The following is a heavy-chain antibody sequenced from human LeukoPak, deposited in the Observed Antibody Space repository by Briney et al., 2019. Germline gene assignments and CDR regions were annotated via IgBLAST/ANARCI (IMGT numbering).Heavy chain of an antibody. CDR2: IYYSGTT. CDR3: AREDPQTTVPEGMDV. Sequence: PSETLSLTCTVSGGSISSFFWSWNRQPPGKGLEWIGYIYYSGTTNYNPSLKSRVTISVDTSKNQFSLQLRSVTAADTAVYYCAREDPQTTVPEGMDVWGQGTTVTVSS. V-gene: IGHV4-59*01. D-gene: IGHD4-17*01. CDR1: GGSISSFF. J-gene: IGHJ6*02.